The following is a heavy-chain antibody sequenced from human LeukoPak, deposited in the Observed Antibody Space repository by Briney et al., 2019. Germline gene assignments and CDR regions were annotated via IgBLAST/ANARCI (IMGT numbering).Heavy chain of an antibody. CDR1: GDSMSSYY. D-gene: IGHD6-13*01. CDR2: IYYSGRT. V-gene: IGHV4-59*08. Sequence: SETLSLTCTVSGDSMSSYYWSRILQPPGKGLEWIGYIYYSGRTIYNPSLKSRVTISVDTSKNQFSLKLTSVTAADTAVYYCARHLLTAVGLVWFDPWGQGTLVTVSS. J-gene: IGHJ5*02. CDR3: ARHLLTAVGLVWFDP.